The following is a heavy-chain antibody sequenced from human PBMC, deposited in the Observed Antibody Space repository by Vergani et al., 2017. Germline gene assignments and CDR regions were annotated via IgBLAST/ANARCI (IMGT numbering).Heavy chain of an antibody. D-gene: IGHD3-3*01. CDR3: ALYYDFWSGYSYYFDY. CDR1: GGPISSSSYY. J-gene: IGHJ4*02. CDR2: IYYSGST. Sequence: QLQLQESGPGLVKPSETLSLTCTVSGGPISSSSYYWGWIRQPPGKGLEWIGSIYYSGSTYYNPSLKSRVTISVDTSKNQFSLKLSSVTAADTAVYYCALYYDFWSGYSYYFDYWGQGTLVTVSS. V-gene: IGHV4-39*01.